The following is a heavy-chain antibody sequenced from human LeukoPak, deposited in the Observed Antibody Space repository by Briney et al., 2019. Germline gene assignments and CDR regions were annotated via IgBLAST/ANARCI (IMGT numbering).Heavy chain of an antibody. D-gene: IGHD3-3*01. CDR1: GGTFSSYA. CDR3: ARDFEVGEGFASRAVTFDI. V-gene: IGHV1-69*06. Sequence: ASVKVSCKASGGTFSSYAISWVRQAPGQGLEWMGGIIPIFGTANYAQKFQGRVTITADKSTSTAYMELSSLRSEDTAVYYCARDFEVGEGFASRAVTFDIWGQGTLVTVSS. CDR2: IIPIFGTA. J-gene: IGHJ3*02.